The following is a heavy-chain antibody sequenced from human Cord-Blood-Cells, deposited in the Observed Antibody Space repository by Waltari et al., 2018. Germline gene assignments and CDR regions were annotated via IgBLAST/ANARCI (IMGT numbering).Heavy chain of an antibody. V-gene: IGHV4-4*07. Sequence: QVQLQESGPGLVKPSETLSLTCTVSGGSISSYYWSWIRQPAGKGLEWIGRIYTRRSTNDTPSLKGRVTMSVDTSKNQFSLKLSSVTAADTAVYYCARDGSWYWYFDLWGRGTLVTVSS. CDR3: ARDGSWYWYFDL. CDR1: GGSISSYY. CDR2: IYTRRST. D-gene: IGHD6-13*01. J-gene: IGHJ2*01.